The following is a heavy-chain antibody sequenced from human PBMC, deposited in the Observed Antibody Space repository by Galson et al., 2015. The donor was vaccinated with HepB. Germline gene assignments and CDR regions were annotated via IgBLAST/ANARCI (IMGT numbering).Heavy chain of an antibody. J-gene: IGHJ4*02. V-gene: IGHV3-48*02. CDR2: ISSGSSTI. Sequence: SLRLSCAASGFTFSSYSMNWVRQAPGKGLEWVSYISSGSSTIYYADSVKGRFTISRDNAKNSLYLQMNSLRNEDTAVYYCARDPLPTTVGSEDWGQGTLVTVSS. D-gene: IGHD4-23*01. CDR3: ARDPLPTTVGSED. CDR1: GFTFSSYS.